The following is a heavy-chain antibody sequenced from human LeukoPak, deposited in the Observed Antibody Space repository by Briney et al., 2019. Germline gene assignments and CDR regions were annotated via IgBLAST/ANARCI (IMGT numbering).Heavy chain of an antibody. V-gene: IGHV4-59*01. CDR2: IYYSGSP. D-gene: IGHD3-22*01. J-gene: IGHJ5*02. CDR1: GGSISSYY. CDR3: ARDRVDYYDSSGYYYVGGFDP. Sequence: ASETLSLTCTVSGGSISSYYWSWIRQPPGKGLEWIGYIYYSGSPNYNPSLKSRVTISVDTSKNQFSLKLSSVTAADTAVYYCARDRVDYYDSSGYYYVGGFDPWGRGTLVTVSS.